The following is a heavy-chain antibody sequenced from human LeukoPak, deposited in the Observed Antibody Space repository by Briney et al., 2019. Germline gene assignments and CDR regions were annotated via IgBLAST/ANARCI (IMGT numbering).Heavy chain of an antibody. V-gene: IGHV1-69*05. CDR2: IIPIFGSA. CDR1: GGTFRSYA. Sequence: VKVSCKASGGTFRSYAISWVRQPPGQGLEWMGRIIPIFGSANYAQKFQGRVTITTHESPCKDYMEPSSLRSEDTAVYYCVPDRLVWGGLETRIDYWGQGTLVTVSS. J-gene: IGHJ4*02. D-gene: IGHD3-16*01. CDR3: VPDRLVWGGLETRIDY.